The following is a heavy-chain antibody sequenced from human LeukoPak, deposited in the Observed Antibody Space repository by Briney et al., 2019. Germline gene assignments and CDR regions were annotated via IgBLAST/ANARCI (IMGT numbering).Heavy chain of an antibody. CDR1: GDSISGGNW. V-gene: IGHV4-4*02. J-gene: IGHJ4*02. D-gene: IGHD5-18*01. Sequence: SETLSLTCDVSGDSISGGNWWNWVRQPPGKGLEWIGGIYHSGSTNYNPSLKRRVTMSVDKSKNQFSLKLSSVTAAGTAVFYCVRRRYNYGFDSWGQGTLVTVSS. CDR2: IYHSGST. CDR3: VRRRYNYGFDS.